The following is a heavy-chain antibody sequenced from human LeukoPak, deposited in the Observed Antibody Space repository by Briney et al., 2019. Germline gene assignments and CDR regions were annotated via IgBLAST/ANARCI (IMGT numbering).Heavy chain of an antibody. CDR1: GFTFSSYS. CDR2: ISSSSSYI. J-gene: IGHJ3*02. Sequence: GGSLRLSCAASGFTFSSYSMNWVRQAPGKGLEWVSSISSSSSYIYYADSVKGRFTISRDNAKNSLYLQMNSLRAEDTAVYYCARGAQLAGTLSCCAFDIWGQGTMVTVSS. D-gene: IGHD6-13*01. V-gene: IGHV3-21*01. CDR3: ARGAQLAGTLSCCAFDI.